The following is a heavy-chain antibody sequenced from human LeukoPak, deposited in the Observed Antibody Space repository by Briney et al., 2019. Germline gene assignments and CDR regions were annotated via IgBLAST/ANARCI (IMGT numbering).Heavy chain of an antibody. D-gene: IGHD3-22*01. CDR1: GYTFTGYY. CDR3: ASEYKYDSSGANAFDI. CDR2: VNPNSGDT. Sequence: ASVKVSCKASGYTFTGYYLHWVRQAPGRGLEWMGCVNPNSGDTNYAQKFQGSVTMTRDTSSSTAYMELSSLRSADTAVYYCASEYKYDSSGANAFDIWGQGTMVTVSS. V-gene: IGHV1-2*02. J-gene: IGHJ3*02.